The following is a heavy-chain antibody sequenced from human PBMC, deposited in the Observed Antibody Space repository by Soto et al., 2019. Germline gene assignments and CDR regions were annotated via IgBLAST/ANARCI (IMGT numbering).Heavy chain of an antibody. Sequence: GGSLRLSCAASGFTFSSYGMHWVRQAPGKGLERVAVISYDGSNKYYADSVKGRFTISRDNSKNTLYLQMNSLRAEDTAVYYCAKDFRLSYDFWSGYLYYYGMDVWGQGTTVTVSS. CDR1: GFTFSSYG. CDR3: AKDFRLSYDFWSGYLYYYGMDV. V-gene: IGHV3-30*18. CDR2: ISYDGSNK. D-gene: IGHD3-3*01. J-gene: IGHJ6*02.